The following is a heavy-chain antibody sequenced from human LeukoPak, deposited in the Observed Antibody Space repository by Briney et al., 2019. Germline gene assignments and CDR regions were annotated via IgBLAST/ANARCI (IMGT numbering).Heavy chain of an antibody. D-gene: IGHD5-18*01. Sequence: SETLSLTCTVSGGSISSGGYYWSWIRQPPGKGLEWIGYIYYSGSTNYNPSLKSRVTISVDTSKNQFSLKLSSVTAADTAVYYCARLGDTAMVWVDYWGQGTLVTVSS. J-gene: IGHJ4*02. CDR1: GGSISSGGYY. CDR2: IYYSGST. V-gene: IGHV4-61*08. CDR3: ARLGDTAMVWVDY.